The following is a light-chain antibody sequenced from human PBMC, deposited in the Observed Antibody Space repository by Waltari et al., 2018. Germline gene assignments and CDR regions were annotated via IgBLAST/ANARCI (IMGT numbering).Light chain of an antibody. J-gene: IGLJ3*02. V-gene: IGLV1-40*01. CDR1: SSNIGASSY. CDR2: GDS. Sequence: QSLLTQPPSVSGAPGQRVTISCTGSSSNIGASSYVHWYQQRPGTAPKLLIFGDSIRPSGVPDRFSASKSASSASLAIAGLQAEDEADYYCQSYDRGLSAWVFGGGTKLIV. CDR3: QSYDRGLSAWV.